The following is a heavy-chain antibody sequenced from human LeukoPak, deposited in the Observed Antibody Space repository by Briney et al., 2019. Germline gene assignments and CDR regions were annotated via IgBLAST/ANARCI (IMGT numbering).Heavy chain of an antibody. Sequence: PGGSLRLSCAASGFTFSSYWISWVRQAPGKGLEWVANIKQDGSEKYYVDSVKGRFTISRDNAKNSLYLQMNSLRAEDTAVYYCARMQLDGRRWELLNSYYYYYMDAWGKGTTVTISS. D-gene: IGHD1-26*01. CDR1: GFTFSSYW. CDR3: ARMQLDGRRWELLNSYYYYYMDA. V-gene: IGHV3-7*01. CDR2: IKQDGSEK. J-gene: IGHJ6*03.